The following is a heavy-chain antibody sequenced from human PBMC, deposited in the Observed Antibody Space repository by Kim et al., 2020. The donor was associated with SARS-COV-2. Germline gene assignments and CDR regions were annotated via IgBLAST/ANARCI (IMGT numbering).Heavy chain of an antibody. Sequence: ASVKVSCKASGYTFTGYYMLWVRQAPGQGLEWMGWINPNSGGTNYAQKFQGRVTMTRDTSISTAYMELSRLRSDDTAVYYCAREPGITMIVVVTRNDAFDIWGQGTMVTVSS. D-gene: IGHD3-22*01. CDR3: AREPGITMIVVVTRNDAFDI. J-gene: IGHJ3*02. CDR2: INPNSGGT. V-gene: IGHV1-2*02. CDR1: GYTFTGYY.